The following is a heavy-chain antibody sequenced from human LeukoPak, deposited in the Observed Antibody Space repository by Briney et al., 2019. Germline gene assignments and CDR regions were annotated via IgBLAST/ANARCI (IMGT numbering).Heavy chain of an antibody. Sequence: ASVKVSCKASGYTFTSYYMHWLRQAPGQGLEWMGIINPSGGSTTYAHEFQGRVTMTRDTSTRTVYMELSSLRSEDTAVYYCARGEFRRGSSTSCLVWGQGTLVTVSS. CDR1: GYTFTSYY. CDR3: ARGEFRRGSSTSCLV. D-gene: IGHD2-2*01. V-gene: IGHV1-46*01. CDR2: INPSGGST. J-gene: IGHJ4*02.